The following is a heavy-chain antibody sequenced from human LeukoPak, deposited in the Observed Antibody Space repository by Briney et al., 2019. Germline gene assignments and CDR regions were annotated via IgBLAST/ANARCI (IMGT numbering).Heavy chain of an antibody. Sequence: GGSLRLSCAASGFTFTNYAMNWVRQAPGEGLVWVSRINVDGSSTNYADSVKGRFTISRDNAKNTLYLQMNSLRAEDTAVYYCARDLTPYYYDTSDYPIDYWGQGALVTVSS. D-gene: IGHD3-22*01. CDR3: ARDLTPYYYDTSDYPIDY. CDR2: INVDGSST. CDR1: GFTFTNYA. V-gene: IGHV3-74*01. J-gene: IGHJ4*02.